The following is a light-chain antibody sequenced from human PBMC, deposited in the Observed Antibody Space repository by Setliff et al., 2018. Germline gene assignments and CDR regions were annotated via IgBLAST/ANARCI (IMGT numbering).Light chain of an antibody. J-gene: IGLJ1*01. Sequence: LTQPASVSGSPGQSITISCSGTSSDVGPYDLVSWYQQHPGKAPKLIIYAVSDRPSGVSNRFSGSKSGNTASLTISGLQTEDEADYYCNAYTSGTTYVFGTGTKVTVL. CDR1: SSDVGPYDL. V-gene: IGLV2-14*03. CDR2: AVS. CDR3: NAYTSGTTYV.